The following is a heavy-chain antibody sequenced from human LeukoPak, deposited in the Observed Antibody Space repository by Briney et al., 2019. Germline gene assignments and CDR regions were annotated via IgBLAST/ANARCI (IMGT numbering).Heavy chain of an antibody. J-gene: IGHJ2*01. D-gene: IGHD5-12*01. CDR1: GFTFSTYT. CDR3: ASSGYDLDWYFDL. V-gene: IGHV3-21*01. Sequence: GGSLRLSCAASGFTFSTYTISWVRQAPGKGLQWVSSMSSSGDSIHLADSVEGRFSISRDSANNSLYLQMNSLGAEDTAVYYCASSGYDLDWYFDLWGRGTLVTVSS. CDR2: MSSSGDSI.